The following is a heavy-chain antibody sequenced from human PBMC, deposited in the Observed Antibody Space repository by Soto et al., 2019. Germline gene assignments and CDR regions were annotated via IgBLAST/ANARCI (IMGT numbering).Heavy chain of an antibody. J-gene: IGHJ4*02. CDR1: GFTFSSYG. CDR2: MSSRSSYI. D-gene: IGHD5-18*01. Sequence: KPGGSLRLSCAASGFTFSSYGMNWVRQGPGKGLEWVSSMSSRSSYIYYADSVKGRFTISRDNAKNSLYLQMNSLRAEETAVYYCARGGATAMAIFDYWGQGTLVTVSS. V-gene: IGHV3-21*01. CDR3: ARGGATAMAIFDY.